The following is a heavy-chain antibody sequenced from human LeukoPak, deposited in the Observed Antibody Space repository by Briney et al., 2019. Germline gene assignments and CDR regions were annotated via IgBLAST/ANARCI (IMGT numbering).Heavy chain of an antibody. CDR1: GGSISSYY. CDR2: IYYSGST. D-gene: IGHD1-26*01. J-gene: IGHJ6*02. Sequence: SETLSLTCTVSGGSISSYYWSWIRQPPGKGLEWIGSIYYSGSTYYNPSLKSRVTISVDTSKNQFSLKLSSVTAADTAVYYCARDGPSGSYYGGEDYYYYYGMDVWGQGTTVTVSS. CDR3: ARDGPSGSYYGGEDYYYYYGMDV. V-gene: IGHV4-39*07.